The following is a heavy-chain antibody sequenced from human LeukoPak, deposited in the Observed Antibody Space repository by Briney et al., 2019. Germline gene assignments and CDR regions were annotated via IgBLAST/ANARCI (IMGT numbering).Heavy chain of an antibody. CDR1: GFTVSSNY. CDR2: LYSGGST. D-gene: IGHD2-2*02. V-gene: IGHV3-53*01. CDR3: ARAIVVVPAAILYFQH. J-gene: IGHJ1*01. Sequence: PGGSLRLSCAASGFTVSSNYMNWVRQAPGKGLEWVSVLYSGGSTYYADSVKGRFTISRDNSKNTLYLQMNSLRAEDTAVYYCARAIVVVPAAILYFQHWGQGTLVTVSS.